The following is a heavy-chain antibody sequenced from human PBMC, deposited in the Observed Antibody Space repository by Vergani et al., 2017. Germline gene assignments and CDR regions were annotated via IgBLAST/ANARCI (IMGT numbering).Heavy chain of an antibody. V-gene: IGHV3-30-3*01. CDR1: GFTFSSYA. CDR2: ISYDGSNK. D-gene: IGHD2-21*01. CDR3: ARSESAYCGGDCYTDY. J-gene: IGHJ4*02. Sequence: QVQLVESGGGVVQPGRSLRLSCAASGFTFSSYAMHWVRQAPGKGLEWVAVISYDGSNKYYADSMKGRFTISRDNSKNTLYLQMNSLRAEDTAVYYCARSESAYCGGDCYTDYWGQGTLVTVSS.